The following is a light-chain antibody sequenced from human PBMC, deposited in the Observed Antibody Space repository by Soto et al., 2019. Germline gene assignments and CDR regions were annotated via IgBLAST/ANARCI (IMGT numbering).Light chain of an antibody. V-gene: IGLV2-8*01. CDR3: SSYAGSNNRYV. CDR2: ELN. J-gene: IGLJ1*01. CDR1: SSDVGGYNF. Sequence: QSVLTQPPSASGSPGQSVTIACTGTSSDVGGYNFVSWYQQHPGKAPKLMIYELNKRPSGVPDRFSGSKSGNTASLTVSGLQAEDEADYYCSSYAGSNNRYVFGTGTKLTVL.